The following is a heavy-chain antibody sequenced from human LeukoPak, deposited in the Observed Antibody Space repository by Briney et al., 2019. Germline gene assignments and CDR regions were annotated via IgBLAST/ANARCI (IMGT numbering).Heavy chain of an antibody. CDR1: GGSISSGDYY. J-gene: IGHJ2*01. D-gene: IGHD2-2*01. CDR2: IYYSGST. CDR3: ARERSPDIVVVPAANWHFDL. Sequence: SETLSLTCTVSGGSISSGDYYWSWIRQPPGKGLEWIGYIYYSGSTYYNPSLKSRVTISVDTSKNQFSLKLSSVTAADTAVYYCARERSPDIVVVPAANWHFDLWGRGTLVTVSS. V-gene: IGHV4-30-4*08.